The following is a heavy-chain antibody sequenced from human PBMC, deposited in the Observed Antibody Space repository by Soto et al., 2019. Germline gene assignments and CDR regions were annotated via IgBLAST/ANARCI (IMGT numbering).Heavy chain of an antibody. Sequence: GESLKITCKGSGYTFTNYWIAWVRQMPGKGLQWMGTIYPSNSETTYSPSFQGQVTISADKSINTAYLQWSSLKASDSAMYYCATRGPFRTLPFHHWGQGTLVTVSS. CDR1: GYTFTNYW. CDR3: ATRGPFRTLPFHH. CDR2: IYPSNSET. J-gene: IGHJ1*01. V-gene: IGHV5-51*01. D-gene: IGHD3-16*01.